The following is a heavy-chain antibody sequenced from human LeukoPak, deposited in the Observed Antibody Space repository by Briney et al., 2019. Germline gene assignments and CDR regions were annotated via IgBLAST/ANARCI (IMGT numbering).Heavy chain of an antibody. D-gene: IGHD2-21*02. V-gene: IGHV3-21*01. CDR1: GFTFSSYE. CDR2: ISSSSSYI. J-gene: IGHJ6*02. Sequence: GGSLRLSCAASGFTFSSYEMNWVRQAPGKGLEWVSSISSSSSYIYYADSVKGRFTISRDNAKNSLYLQMNSLRAEDTAVYYCAREAYCGGDCELSEQNYYYYGMDVWGQGTTVTVSS. CDR3: AREAYCGGDCELSEQNYYYYGMDV.